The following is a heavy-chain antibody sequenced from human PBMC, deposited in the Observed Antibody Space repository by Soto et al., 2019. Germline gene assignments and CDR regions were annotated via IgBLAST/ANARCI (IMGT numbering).Heavy chain of an antibody. CDR1: GFTFSGFA. V-gene: IGHV3-73*01. Sequence: GGSLRLSCAASGFTFSGFAMHWVRQASGKGLEWVGRIRSKPNSYATAYAASVKGRFTISRDDSRNTAYLQMNSLKTEDTAVYYCKATRGVYGDYLFDYWGQGTLVTSPQ. J-gene: IGHJ4*02. CDR3: KATRGVYGDYLFDY. CDR2: IRSKPNSYAT. D-gene: IGHD4-17*01.